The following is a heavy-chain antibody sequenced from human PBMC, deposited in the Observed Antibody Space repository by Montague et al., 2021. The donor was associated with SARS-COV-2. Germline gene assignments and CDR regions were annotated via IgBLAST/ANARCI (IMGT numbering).Heavy chain of an antibody. J-gene: IGHJ3*02. CDR3: AKDGEALAWGTFDI. Sequence: SETLSLTCTVSRDSISSHNYFWAWFRQPPGKGLEWIGSVDYSGLTLYNPPLESRVTISVDTSKKQFSLKVNSVTAADTAVYYCAKDGEALAWGTFDIWGQGTMVTVSS. D-gene: IGHD3-10*01. V-gene: IGHV4-39*07. CDR1: RDSISSHNYF. CDR2: VDYSGLT.